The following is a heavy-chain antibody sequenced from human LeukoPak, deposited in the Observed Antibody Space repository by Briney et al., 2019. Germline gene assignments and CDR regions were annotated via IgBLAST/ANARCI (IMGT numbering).Heavy chain of an antibody. CDR3: TKEASSSPGGFDP. CDR2: ISWDGGST. CDR1: GFTFDDYA. V-gene: IGHV3-43D*03. J-gene: IGHJ5*02. Sequence: GGSLRLSCAASGFTFDDYAMHWVRQAPGKGLERVSLISWDGGSTSYADSVKGRFTISRDNSKNSLYLQMNSLRAEDTALYYCTKEASSSPGGFDPWGQGTLVTVSS.